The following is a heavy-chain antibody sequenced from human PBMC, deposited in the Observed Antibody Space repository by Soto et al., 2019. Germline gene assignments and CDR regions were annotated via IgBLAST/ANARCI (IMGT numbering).Heavy chain of an antibody. V-gene: IGHV3-53*04. CDR1: GFTVSSNY. D-gene: IGHD2-15*01. CDR3: ARVAGCSGGSCFFGGYFDY. CDR2: IYSGGST. Sequence: EVQLVESGGGLVQPGGSLRLSCSASGFTVSSNYMSWVRQAPGKGLEWVSVIYSGGSTYYADSVKGRFTISRHNSKNTLYLQMNSLRAEDTAVYYCARVAGCSGGSCFFGGYFDYWGQGNLVTVSS. J-gene: IGHJ4*02.